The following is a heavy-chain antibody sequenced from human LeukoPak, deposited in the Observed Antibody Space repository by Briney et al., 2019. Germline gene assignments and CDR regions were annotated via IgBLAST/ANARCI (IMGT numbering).Heavy chain of an antibody. Sequence: ASVKVSCKASGGTFSSYAISWVRQAPGQGLEWMGGIIPIFGTANYAQKFQGRVTITADKSTSTAYMELSSLRSEDTAVYYCATGGVLPHPDYWGQGTLVTVSS. CDR3: ATGGVLPHPDY. D-gene: IGHD3-16*01. CDR1: GGTFSSYA. CDR2: IIPIFGTA. V-gene: IGHV1-69*06. J-gene: IGHJ4*02.